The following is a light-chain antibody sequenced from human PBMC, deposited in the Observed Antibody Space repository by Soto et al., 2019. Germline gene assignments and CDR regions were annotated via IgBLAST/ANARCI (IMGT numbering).Light chain of an antibody. CDR2: DAS. CDR3: QQYNSYPVT. J-gene: IGKJ4*01. Sequence: DIQMTQPPSTLSASVGDRVTITCRASQSISSWLAWYQQRPGRAPEVLIYDASSLESGVPSRFSGSGSGTEFTLTISSLQPDDFATYYCQQYNSYPVTFGGGTKVEIK. V-gene: IGKV1-5*01. CDR1: QSISSW.